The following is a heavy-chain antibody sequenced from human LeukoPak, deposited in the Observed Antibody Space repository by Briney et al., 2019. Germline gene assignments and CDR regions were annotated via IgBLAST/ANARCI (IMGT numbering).Heavy chain of an antibody. V-gene: IGHV1-69*01. CDR1: RGTFSSYA. Sequence: GASVKVSCKASRGTFSSYAISWVRQAPGQGLEWMGGIIPIFGTACYAQKFQGRVTITADESTSTAYMALSSLRSEDTAVYYCARDLTMVRGARYRPYNWFAPWGQGTLVTVSS. CDR2: IIPIFGTA. J-gene: IGHJ5*02. CDR3: ARDLTMVRGARYRPYNWFAP. D-gene: IGHD3-10*01.